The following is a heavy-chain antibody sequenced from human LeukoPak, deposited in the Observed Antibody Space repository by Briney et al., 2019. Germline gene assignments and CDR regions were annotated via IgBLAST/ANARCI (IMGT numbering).Heavy chain of an antibody. CDR3: ARVSGQDSIAVAGETWFDP. V-gene: IGHV1-18*01. CDR1: GYTFTSYG. Sequence: GASVKVSCKASGYTFTSYGISWVRQAPGQGLEWMGWISAYNGNTNYARKLQGRVTMTTDTSTSTAYMELRSLRSDDTAVYYCARVSGQDSIAVAGETWFDPWGQGTLVTVSS. D-gene: IGHD6-19*01. J-gene: IGHJ5*02. CDR2: ISAYNGNT.